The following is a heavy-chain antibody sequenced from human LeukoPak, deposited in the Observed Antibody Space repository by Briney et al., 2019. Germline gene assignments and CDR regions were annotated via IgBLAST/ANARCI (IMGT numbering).Heavy chain of an antibody. CDR2: INPNSGGT. J-gene: IGHJ4*02. CDR1: RYTNNCKS. CDR3: ARDKARSSGYYFAY. V-gene: IGHV1-2*02. D-gene: IGHD3-22*01. Sequence: KPSGKEPRYTNNCKSMQSAQHSKKQGLEWMGWINPNSGGTNYAQKFQGRVTMTRDTSISTAYMELSRLRSDDTAVYYCARDKARSSGYYFAYWGQGTLVTVSS.